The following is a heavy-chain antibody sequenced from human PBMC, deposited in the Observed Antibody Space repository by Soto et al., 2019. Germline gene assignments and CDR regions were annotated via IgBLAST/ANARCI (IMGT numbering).Heavy chain of an antibody. D-gene: IGHD2-15*01. CDR3: AKDGSVYFDY. CDR2: ISYDGSNK. J-gene: IGHJ4*02. V-gene: IGHV3-30*18. CDR1: GFTFSSYG. Sequence: GGSLRLSCAASGFTFSSYGTHWVRQAPGKGLEWVAVISYDGSNKYYADSVKGRYTISRDNSKNTLYLQMNSLRAEDTAVYHCAKDGSVYFDYWGQGTMVTASS.